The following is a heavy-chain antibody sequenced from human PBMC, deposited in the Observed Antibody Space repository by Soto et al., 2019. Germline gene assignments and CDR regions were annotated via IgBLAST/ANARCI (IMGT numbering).Heavy chain of an antibody. V-gene: IGHV3-7*03. J-gene: IGHJ4*02. D-gene: IGHD2-21*02. CDR2: IKPDGSGE. CDR1: GFTSSTNW. Sequence: QPGGSLRLSCAASGFTSSTNWMSSVRQAPGKGLECVANIKPDGSGEYYMDSVKSRFTISRDNAKNSLYLQMNSLRVEDTAMYYCARVRCTTSDCFHDYWGQGTLVTVSS. CDR3: ARVRCTTSDCFHDY.